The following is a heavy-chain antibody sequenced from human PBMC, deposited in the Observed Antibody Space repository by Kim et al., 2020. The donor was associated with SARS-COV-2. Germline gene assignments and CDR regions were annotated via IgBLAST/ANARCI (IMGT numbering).Heavy chain of an antibody. CDR3: AREDRSRWAHLVRPEY. CDR2: IYYSGST. CDR1: GGSISSSSYY. V-gene: IGHV4-39*01. D-gene: IGHD6-13*01. J-gene: IGHJ4*02. Sequence: SETLSLTCTVSGGSISSSSYYWGWIRQPPGKELEWIGSIYYSGSTYYNPSLKSRVTISVDTSKNQSSLKLSSVTAADTAGYYCAREDRSRWAHLVRPEYCGQGSQFTVSS.